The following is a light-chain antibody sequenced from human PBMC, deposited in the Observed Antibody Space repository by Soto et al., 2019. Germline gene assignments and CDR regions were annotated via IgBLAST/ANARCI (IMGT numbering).Light chain of an antibody. CDR3: AAWDDSLSGYV. CDR2: SSY. Sequence: QSALTQPPSASGTPGQRVTISCSGSRSNIGSNYVYWYQQLPGTAPKLLIYSSYQRPSGVPDRFSGSKSGASASLAISGLRSDDEADYYCAAWDDSLSGYVFGTGTKLTVL. CDR1: RSNIGSNY. V-gene: IGLV1-47*02. J-gene: IGLJ1*01.